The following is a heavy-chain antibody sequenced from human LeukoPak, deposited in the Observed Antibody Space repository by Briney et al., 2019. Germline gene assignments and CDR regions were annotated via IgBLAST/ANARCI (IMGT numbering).Heavy chain of an antibody. CDR1: GFTLSHYG. D-gene: IGHD3-22*01. Sequence: PGGSLRLSCAPSGFTLSHYGIHWVRQAPGKGLEWVTFICYDGVRKYYADSVKGRFSISKDNSKNTVYLQMDSLRAKDTATYCFARDTDRSSHYGSFDPWGQGTLVIVST. CDR2: ICYDGVRK. CDR3: ARDTDRSSHYGSFDP. V-gene: IGHV3-33*01. J-gene: IGHJ5*02.